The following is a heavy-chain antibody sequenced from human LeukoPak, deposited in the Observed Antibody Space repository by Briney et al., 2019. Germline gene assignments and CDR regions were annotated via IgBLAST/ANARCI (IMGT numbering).Heavy chain of an antibody. Sequence: SVSGSCSGGGGCSCRWIRQHPKKSLEWIGYIYYSGSTYYNPSLKSRVTISVDTSKNQFSLKLSSVTAADTAVYYCAREARERRMIVVIDYWGQGTLVTVSS. V-gene: IGHV4-31*03. D-gene: IGHD3-22*01. CDR1: GSCSGGGGCS. J-gene: IGHJ4*02. CDR3: AREARERRMIVVIDY. CDR2: IYYSGST.